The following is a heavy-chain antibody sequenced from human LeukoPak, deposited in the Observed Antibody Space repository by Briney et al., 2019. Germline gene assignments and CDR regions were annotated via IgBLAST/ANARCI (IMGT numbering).Heavy chain of an antibody. J-gene: IGHJ4*02. CDR1: GFTFSSYS. CDR3: ARAVTVVTRGGLVFDY. Sequence: GGSLRLSCAASGFTFSSYSMNWVRQAPGKGVEWVSYISSSSNTIYYADSVKGGFTISRDNAKNSLFLQMNSLRDEDTSVYYCARAVTVVTRGGLVFDYWGQGTLVTVSS. CDR2: ISSSSNTI. D-gene: IGHD2-21*02. V-gene: IGHV3-48*02.